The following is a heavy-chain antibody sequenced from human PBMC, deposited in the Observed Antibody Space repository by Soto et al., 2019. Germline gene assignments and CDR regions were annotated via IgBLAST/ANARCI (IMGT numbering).Heavy chain of an antibody. CDR3: ARESEPYHSAGYYSYYFDY. J-gene: IGHJ4*02. CDR2: IYYGGTT. Sequence: QVQLQESGPGLVKPSQTLSLTCTVSGGPFYSTNYYWTWIRQPPGKGLEWIGYIYYGGTTYYNPSLKSRVTMSIDNSKNQFSLRLTSVTAADTAVYYCARESEPYHSAGYYSYYFDYWGQGTLITVSS. D-gene: IGHD3-22*01. CDR1: GGPFYSTNYY. V-gene: IGHV4-30-4*01.